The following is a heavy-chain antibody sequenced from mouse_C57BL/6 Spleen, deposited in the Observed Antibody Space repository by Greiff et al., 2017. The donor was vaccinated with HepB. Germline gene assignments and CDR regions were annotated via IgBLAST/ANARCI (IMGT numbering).Heavy chain of an antibody. CDR3: ARLLNYGSSYDAMDY. J-gene: IGHJ4*01. Sequence: VKLVESGPELVKPGASVKISCKASGYAFSSSWMNWVKQRPGKGLEWIGRIYPGDGDTNYNGKFKGKATLTADKSSSTAYMQLSSLTSEDSAVYFCARLLNYGSSYDAMDYWGQGTSVTVSS. CDR1: GYAFSSSW. CDR2: IYPGDGDT. D-gene: IGHD1-1*01. V-gene: IGHV1-82*01.